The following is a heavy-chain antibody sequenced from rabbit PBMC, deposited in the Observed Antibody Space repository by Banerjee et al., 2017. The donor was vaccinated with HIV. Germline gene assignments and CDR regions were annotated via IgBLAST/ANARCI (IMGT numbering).Heavy chain of an antibody. Sequence: QEQLEESGGGLVKPEGSLKLSCKASGFDFSSYGVSWVRQAPGKGLEWIACIFAGSSGNTYYATWAKGRFTISKTSSTTVTLQMTSLTAADTATYFCARDLSYTGYGYARLDLWG. J-gene: IGHJ3*01. V-gene: IGHV1S45*01. CDR1: GFDFSSYG. CDR3: ARDLSYTGYGYARLDL. D-gene: IGHD6-1*01. CDR2: IFAGSSGNT.